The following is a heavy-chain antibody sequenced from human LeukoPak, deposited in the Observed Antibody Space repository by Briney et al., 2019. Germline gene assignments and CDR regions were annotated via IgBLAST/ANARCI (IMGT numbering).Heavy chain of an antibody. CDR3: ARDLTHRRNYDSSGYQIVPAF. Sequence: ASVKVSCKASGYMFTSYGISWVRQAPGQGLEWVGWISAYNGHTNYVQKFQGRVIMTADTSTSTAYMELRSLRSDDTAVYYCARDLTHRRNYDSSGYQIVPAFWGQGTLVTVSS. D-gene: IGHD3-22*01. V-gene: IGHV1-18*01. CDR2: ISAYNGHT. CDR1: GYMFTSYG. J-gene: IGHJ4*02.